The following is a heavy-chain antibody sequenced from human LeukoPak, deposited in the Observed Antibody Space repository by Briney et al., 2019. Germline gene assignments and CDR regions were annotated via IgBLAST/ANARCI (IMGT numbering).Heavy chain of an antibody. Sequence: SETLSRTCTVSGGSISSYYWSWIRQPAGKGLEWIGRIYTSGSTNYNPSLKSRVTMSVDTSKNQFSLKLSSVTAADTAVYYCAREIGGTYYDFWSGYLSWFDPWGQGTLVTVSS. CDR2: IYTSGST. V-gene: IGHV4-4*07. D-gene: IGHD3-3*01. CDR1: GGSISSYY. CDR3: AREIGGTYYDFWSGYLSWFDP. J-gene: IGHJ5*02.